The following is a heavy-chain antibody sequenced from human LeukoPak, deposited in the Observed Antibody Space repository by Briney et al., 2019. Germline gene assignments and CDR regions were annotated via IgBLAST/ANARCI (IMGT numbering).Heavy chain of an antibody. V-gene: IGHV4-59*01. D-gene: IGHD3-22*01. Sequence: PSETLSLTCTVSGGSISSYYWSWIRQPPGKGLEWIGYIYYSGSNNYNPSLKSRVTISVDTSKNQFSLKLSSVTAADTAAYYCGRAGADSSGYYTIDYWGQGSLVTVSS. CDR1: GGSISSYY. J-gene: IGHJ4*02. CDR2: IYYSGSN. CDR3: GRAGADSSGYYTIDY.